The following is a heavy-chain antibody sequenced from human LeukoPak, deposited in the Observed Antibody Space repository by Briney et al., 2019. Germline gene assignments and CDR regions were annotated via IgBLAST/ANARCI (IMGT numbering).Heavy chain of an antibody. J-gene: IGHJ4*02. CDR3: ASLILPMVRGVN. CDR1: GGSISSYY. CDR2: INYSGST. D-gene: IGHD3-10*01. Sequence: SETLSLTCTVSGGSISSYYWSWIRQPPGKGLEWIGYINYSGSTNYNPSVKSRVTLSIDTSKNQFSLKLSSVTAADTAVYYCASLILPMVRGVNWGQGTLVTVSS. V-gene: IGHV4-59*12.